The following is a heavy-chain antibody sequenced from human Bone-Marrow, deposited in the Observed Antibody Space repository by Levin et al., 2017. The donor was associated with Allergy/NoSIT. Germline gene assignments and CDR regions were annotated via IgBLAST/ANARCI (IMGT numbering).Heavy chain of an antibody. V-gene: IGHV3-66*01. CDR2: IYSGGNT. D-gene: IGHD4/OR15-4a*01. CDR1: GFTVSNNY. CDR3: ARKTDTFVLTGDF. J-gene: IGHJ4*02. Sequence: RSGGSLRLSCGVSGFTVSNNYMTWVRQAPGKGLEWVSLIYSGGNTQYADSVKGRFTISRDNSKNTLYLQMNSLRAEDTAVYYCARKTDTFVLTGDFWGQGTLVTVSS.